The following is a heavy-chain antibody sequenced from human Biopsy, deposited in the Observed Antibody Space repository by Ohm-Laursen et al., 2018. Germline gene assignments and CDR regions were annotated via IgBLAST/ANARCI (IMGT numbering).Heavy chain of an antibody. Sequence: TQTLTLTCTFSGFSLTARSESVSWIRQPPGKALEWLARIDWDDAKFYSESLKTRLTISKGTSENHVVLTLSDVAPVDTATYYCARIPILVVPAAIVYRHRRHLQGLDVWGQGTTVIVSS. D-gene: IGHD2-2*02. CDR1: GFSLTARSES. J-gene: IGHJ6*02. CDR3: ARIPILVVPAAIVYRHRRHLQGLDV. V-gene: IGHV2-70*16. CDR2: IDWDDAK.